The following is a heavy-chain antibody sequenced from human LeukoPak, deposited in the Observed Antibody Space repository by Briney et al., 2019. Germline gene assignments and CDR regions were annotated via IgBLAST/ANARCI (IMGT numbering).Heavy chain of an antibody. D-gene: IGHD3-3*01. CDR3: ARALSASRSITIFGVVPKGYSWFDP. V-gene: IGHV1-8*01. J-gene: IGHJ5*02. Sequence: GASVKVSCKASGYTFTSYDINWVRQATGQGLEWMGWMNPNSGNTGYAQKFQGRVTMTRNTSISTAYMELSSLRSEDTAVYYCARALSASRSITIFGVVPKGYSWFDPWGQGTLVTVSS. CDR1: GYTFTSYD. CDR2: MNPNSGNT.